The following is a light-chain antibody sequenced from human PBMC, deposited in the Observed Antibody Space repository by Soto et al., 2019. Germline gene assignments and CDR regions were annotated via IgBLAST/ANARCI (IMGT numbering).Light chain of an antibody. V-gene: IGKV1-39*01. Sequence: DIQMTQSPSALSASVGDRVTITCRASQSITHYLTWYQHKPGQAPNLLIYAASTLQAGVPSRFRGSGSGTDFTLTISSLQPEDFATYVCQQSNSSPPTFGGGTKVDIK. J-gene: IGKJ4*01. CDR2: AAS. CDR3: QQSNSSPPT. CDR1: QSITHY.